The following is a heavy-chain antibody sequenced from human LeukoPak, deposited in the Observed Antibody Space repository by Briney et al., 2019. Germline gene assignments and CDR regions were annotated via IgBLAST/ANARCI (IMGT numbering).Heavy chain of an antibody. CDR3: AGPHSGFSSAFDI. J-gene: IGHJ3*02. D-gene: IGHD6-25*01. Sequence: GESLKISCKGSGYSFTSFWIGWVRQMPGKGLEWMGIIYPGDSDTRYSPSFQGQVTISADKSISTAYLQWSSLKASDTAMYYCAGPHSGFSSAFDIWGQGTMVTVSS. V-gene: IGHV5-51*01. CDR2: IYPGDSDT. CDR1: GYSFTSFW.